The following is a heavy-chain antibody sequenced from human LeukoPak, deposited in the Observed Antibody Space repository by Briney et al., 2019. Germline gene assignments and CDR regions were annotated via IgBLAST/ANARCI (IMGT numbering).Heavy chain of an antibody. J-gene: IGHJ4*02. CDR3: ARRVSSGWYGKFDY. Sequence: GASVKVSCKTSGGTFSSYTISWVRQAPGQGLEWMGGIIPIFGTPHYAQKFQDRVTITADASTSTAYMELSSLRSEDTAVYYCARRVSSGWYGKFDYWGQGTLVTVSS. CDR2: IIPIFGTP. V-gene: IGHV1-69*13. D-gene: IGHD6-19*01. CDR1: GGTFSSYT.